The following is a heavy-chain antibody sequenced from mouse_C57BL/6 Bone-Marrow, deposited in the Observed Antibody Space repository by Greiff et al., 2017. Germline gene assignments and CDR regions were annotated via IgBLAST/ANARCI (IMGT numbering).Heavy chain of an antibody. V-gene: IGHV5-17*01. D-gene: IGHD1-1*01. CDR3: ARRTTVVMDYAMDY. J-gene: IGHJ4*01. CDR1: GFTFSDYG. Sequence: EVKLVESGGGLVKPGGSLKLSCAASGFTFSDYGMHWVRQAPEKGLEWVAYISRGSSTIYYADTVKGRFTISRDNAKNTLFLQMTSLRSEDTAMYYCARRTTVVMDYAMDYWGQGTSVTVSS. CDR2: ISRGSSTI.